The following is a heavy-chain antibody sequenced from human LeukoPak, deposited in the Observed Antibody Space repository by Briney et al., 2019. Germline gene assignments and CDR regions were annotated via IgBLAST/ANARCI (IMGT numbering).Heavy chain of an antibody. D-gene: IGHD3-3*01. Sequence: SETLSLTCTVSGGSISSSSYYWGWIRQPPGTGLEWIGSIYYSGSTYYNPSLKSRVTISVDTSKNQFSLKLSSVTAADTAVYYCARLNILEGIFDYWGQGTLVTVSS. CDR1: GGSISSSSYY. CDR2: IYYSGST. CDR3: ARLNILEGIFDY. V-gene: IGHV4-39*01. J-gene: IGHJ4*02.